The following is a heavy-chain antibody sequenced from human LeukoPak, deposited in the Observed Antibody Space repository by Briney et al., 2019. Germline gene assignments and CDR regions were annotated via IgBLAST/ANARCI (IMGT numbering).Heavy chain of an antibody. Sequence: SETLSLTCTVSGDSISSSSSYWGWIRQPPGEGLEWIGSIYYSGSTYYNTSLKSRVTISVDTSKNQFSLRLNSVTAADTAVYYCARHRGPATAIYYFDYWGQGTLVTVSS. CDR2: IYYSGST. J-gene: IGHJ4*02. V-gene: IGHV4-39*01. CDR3: ARHRGPATAIYYFDY. D-gene: IGHD2-21*02. CDR1: GDSISSSSSY.